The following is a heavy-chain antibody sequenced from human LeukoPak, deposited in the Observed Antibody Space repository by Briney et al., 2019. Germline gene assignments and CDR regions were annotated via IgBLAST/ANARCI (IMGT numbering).Heavy chain of an antibody. CDR1: GITFSSYW. J-gene: IGHJ4*02. D-gene: IGHD1-26*01. V-gene: IGHV3-74*01. CDR3: ARGWMGRDDY. CDR2: INSDGSST. Sequence: GGSLRLSCAASGITFSSYWMHWVRQAPGKGLVWVSRINSDGSSTSYVDSVKGRFTISRDNARNTLYLQMNSLRAEDTAVYYCARGWMGRDDYWGQGTQVTVSS.